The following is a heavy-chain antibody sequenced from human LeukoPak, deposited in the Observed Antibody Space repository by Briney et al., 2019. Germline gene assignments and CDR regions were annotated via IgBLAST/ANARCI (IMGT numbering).Heavy chain of an antibody. V-gene: IGHV4-61*01. CDR1: GGSVSSGSYY. Sequence: SETLSLTCTVSGGSVSSGSYYWHWIRQPPGKGLVWIGHIYYSGSTDYNPSLKSRVTISADTSKNQFSLKMTSVTAADTAVYYCAREPGETDEGFEYWGQGTLVTVSS. CDR2: IYYSGST. J-gene: IGHJ4*02. CDR3: AREPGETDEGFEY. D-gene: IGHD1-14*01.